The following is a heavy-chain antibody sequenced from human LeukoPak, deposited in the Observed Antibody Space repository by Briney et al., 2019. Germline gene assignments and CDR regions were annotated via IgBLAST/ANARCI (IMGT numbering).Heavy chain of an antibody. CDR3: ARDGDAYGAFDV. Sequence: GTSLRLSCAASGFTFSNYAMHWVRQAPGKGLEWVAVISYNGRNNNYADSVKGRFSISRDNSKNTLSLQMNSLRVEDTAIYYCARDGDAYGAFDVWGQGTMVTVSS. CDR2: ISYNGRNN. CDR1: GFTFSNYA. D-gene: IGHD5-24*01. V-gene: IGHV3-30*04. J-gene: IGHJ3*01.